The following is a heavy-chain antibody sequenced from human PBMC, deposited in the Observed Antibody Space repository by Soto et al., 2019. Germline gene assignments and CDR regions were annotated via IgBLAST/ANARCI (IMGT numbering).Heavy chain of an antibody. CDR3: ARECPYGFDP. CDR2: INPSGGST. V-gene: IGHV1-46*01. D-gene: IGHD2-2*01. J-gene: IGHJ5*02. CDR1: GYTFTTYY. Sequence: GASVKVSCKASGYTFTTYYIHWVRQAPGQGLEWMGIINPSGGSTSYAQKFQGRVTMTRDTSTSTVYMELSSLRSEDTAVYFCARECPYGFDPWGQGTLVTVSS.